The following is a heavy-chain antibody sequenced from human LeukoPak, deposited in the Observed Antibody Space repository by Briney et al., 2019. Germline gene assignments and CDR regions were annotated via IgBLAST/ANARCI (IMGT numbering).Heavy chain of an antibody. D-gene: IGHD1-26*01. CDR2: IDRDGGT. J-gene: IGHJ4*02. Sequence: PSGTLSLTCDVSGVFISSGHWWSWVRQSPGKGLEWIGEIDRDGGTNYNPSLKSRITISVDKSKNQFSLELRSVTAADTAVYYCARQRGSYYSNFDYWGQGTLVTVSS. CDR3: ARQRGSYYSNFDY. CDR1: GVFISSGHW. V-gene: IGHV4-4*02.